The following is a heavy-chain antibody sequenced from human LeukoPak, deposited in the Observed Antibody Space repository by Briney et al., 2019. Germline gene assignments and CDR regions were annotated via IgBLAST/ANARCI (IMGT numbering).Heavy chain of an antibody. CDR3: ARHSWIQLWLYYFDY. D-gene: IGHD5-18*01. J-gene: IGHJ4*02. CDR1: GGSISSSSYY. V-gene: IGHV4-39*01. Sequence: SETLSLTCTVSGGSISSSSYYWGWIRQPPGKGLEWIGSIYYSGSTYYSPSLKSRVTISVDTSKNQFSLKLSSVTAADTAVYYCARHSWIQLWLYYFDYWGQGTLVTASS. CDR2: IYYSGST.